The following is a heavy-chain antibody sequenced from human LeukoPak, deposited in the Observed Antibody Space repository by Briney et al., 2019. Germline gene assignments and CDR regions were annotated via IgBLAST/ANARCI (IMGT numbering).Heavy chain of an antibody. J-gene: IGHJ4*02. D-gene: IGHD5-24*01. Sequence: PGGSLRLSCAGSGFTVSSNHMSWVRQAPGKGLEWVSIIYSGGSTYYADSVKGRITISRDNSKNTLYLQMNSLRGEDTAVYYCARVGSYKFDYWGQGTLVTVSS. CDR1: GFTVSSNH. CDR2: IYSGGST. V-gene: IGHV3-53*01. CDR3: ARVGSYKFDY.